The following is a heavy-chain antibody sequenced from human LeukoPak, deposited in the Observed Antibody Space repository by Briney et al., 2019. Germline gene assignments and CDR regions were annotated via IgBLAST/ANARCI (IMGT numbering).Heavy chain of an antibody. J-gene: IGHJ3*02. D-gene: IGHD1-1*01. CDR2: IVAGSGNT. CDR3: AARPRRPDGAFDI. V-gene: IGHV1-58*01. Sequence: SVKVSCKASGFTFTSSAVQWVRQARGQRLEWIGWIVAGSGNTNYAQKFQERVTITRDMSTSTAYMELSSLRSEDTAVYYCAARPRRPDGAFDIWGQGTMVTVSS. CDR1: GFTFTSSA.